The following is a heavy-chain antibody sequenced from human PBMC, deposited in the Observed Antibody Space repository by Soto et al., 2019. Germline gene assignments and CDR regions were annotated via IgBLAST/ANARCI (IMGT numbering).Heavy chain of an antibody. CDR2: IVLGNGNT. Sequence: QMQLVQSGPEVKRPGTSLKVSCKASGFTFSSSAVQWVRQARGQRLEWIGWIVLGNGNTNYAQKFQERVTITRDMSTSTAYMEVRSLTFEDTAVYYCATRIGNIGWYWLDTWGQGRLVTVSS. J-gene: IGHJ5*02. D-gene: IGHD6-19*01. V-gene: IGHV1-58*01. CDR3: ATRIGNIGWYWLDT. CDR1: GFTFSSSA.